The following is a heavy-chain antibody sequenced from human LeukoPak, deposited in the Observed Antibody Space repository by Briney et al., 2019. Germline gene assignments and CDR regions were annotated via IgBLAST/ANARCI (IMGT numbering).Heavy chain of an antibody. V-gene: IGHV1-46*01. J-gene: IGHJ4*02. CDR2: INPSGGST. D-gene: IGHD2-2*01. CDR1: GYTFTSYY. Sequence: GGSLKVSCKPSGYTFTSYYIHWGRQAPGQGLEWMGIINPSGGSTSYAQKFQGRVTMTRDTSTSTVYMQLGSLRSEDTALYYCARSGSSTSCPRDYWGQGTLVTVSS. CDR3: ARSGSSTSCPRDY.